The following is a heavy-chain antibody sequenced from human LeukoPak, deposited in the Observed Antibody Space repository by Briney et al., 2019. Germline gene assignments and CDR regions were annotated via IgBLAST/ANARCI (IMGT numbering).Heavy chain of an antibody. J-gene: IGHJ5*02. Sequence: PGGSLSLSCAASGFTFRNYAMSWVRQAPGKGLVWVSRINSDGSSTIYADSVKGRFTISRDNHENTLDLQMNRLRAEDTAVYYCARAKGGHQFDPWGQGTLGTVSS. V-gene: IGHV3-74*01. CDR3: ARAKGGHQFDP. CDR2: INSDGSST. CDR1: GFTFRNYA.